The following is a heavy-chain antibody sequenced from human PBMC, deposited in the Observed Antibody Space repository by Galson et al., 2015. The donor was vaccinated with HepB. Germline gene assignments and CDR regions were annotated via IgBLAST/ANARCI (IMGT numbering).Heavy chain of an antibody. CDR3: ARAPRGSSGWLDY. V-gene: IGHV3-30-3*01. CDR2: ISYDGSNK. CDR1: GFTFSSYA. J-gene: IGHJ4*02. D-gene: IGHD6-19*01. Sequence: SLRLSCAASGFTFSSYAMHWVRQAPGKGLEWVAVISYDGSNKYYADSVKGRFTISRDNSKNTLYLQMNSLRAEDTAVYYCARAPRGSSGWLDYWGQGTLVTVSS.